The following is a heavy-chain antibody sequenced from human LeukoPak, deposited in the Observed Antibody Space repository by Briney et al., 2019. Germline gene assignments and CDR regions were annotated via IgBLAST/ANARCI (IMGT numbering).Heavy chain of an antibody. J-gene: IGHJ4*02. CDR2: IYNSGST. Sequence: KPSETLSLTCTVSGVSISSYYWNWIRQPPGKGLEWIGYIYNSGSTNYNPSLKSRVTISVDKSKNQFSLKLSSVTAADTAVYYCATVSAFFYDSGSYYTFDYWGQGTLVTVSS. CDR3: ATVSAFFYDSGSYYTFDY. D-gene: IGHD3-10*01. V-gene: IGHV4-59*12. CDR1: GVSISSYY.